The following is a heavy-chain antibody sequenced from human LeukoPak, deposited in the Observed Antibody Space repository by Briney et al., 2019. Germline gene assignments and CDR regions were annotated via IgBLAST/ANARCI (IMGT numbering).Heavy chain of an antibody. CDR3: SKRDSRAFDV. V-gene: IGHV3-23*01. Sequence: GGSLRPSCAASGFALSNYAMSWVRQAPGKGLEWVSAISGSGGGTYYADSVKGRFTISRDNSKNTLYLQMDSLRAEDTAVYYCSKRDSRAFDVWGQGTMVTVSS. CDR2: ISGSGGGT. J-gene: IGHJ3*01. CDR1: GFALSNYA. D-gene: IGHD3/OR15-3a*01.